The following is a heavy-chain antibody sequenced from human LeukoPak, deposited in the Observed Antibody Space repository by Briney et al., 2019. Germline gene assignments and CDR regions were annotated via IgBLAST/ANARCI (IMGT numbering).Heavy chain of an antibody. CDR3: ARDRQLGSYNWFDP. J-gene: IGHJ5*02. Sequence: PSETLSLTCTVSGGSVSSGSYYWSWIPPPPGKGLEGFAYIYYSGSTNYNPSLKSRVTISVDPSKNQFSLKLSSVTAADTSIYYCARDRQLGSYNWFDPWGQGNLVTVSS. D-gene: IGHD6-13*01. CDR2: IYYSGST. V-gene: IGHV4-61*01. CDR1: GGSVSSGSYY.